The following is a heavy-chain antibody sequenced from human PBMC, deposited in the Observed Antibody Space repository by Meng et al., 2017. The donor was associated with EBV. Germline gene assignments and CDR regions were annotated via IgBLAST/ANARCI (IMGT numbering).Heavy chain of an antibody. D-gene: IGHD1-20*01. Sequence: GELVGAGGEVEKPWGGVKMAFRASGGYFSSYATSWVRQAPGQGLEWMGGIIPIFGTATYDQKFLGRVTITADESTSTAYMELSSLRSEDAAVYYCARAPDNWNDGPYYWGQGTLVTVSS. J-gene: IGHJ4*02. CDR2: IIPIFGTA. V-gene: IGHV1-69*01. CDR1: GGYFSSYA. CDR3: ARAPDNWNDGPYY.